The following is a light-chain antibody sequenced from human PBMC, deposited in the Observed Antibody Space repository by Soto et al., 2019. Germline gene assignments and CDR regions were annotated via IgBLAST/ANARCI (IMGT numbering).Light chain of an antibody. CDR3: QQNYIIPLS. CDR2: AAS. J-gene: IGKJ4*01. V-gene: IGKV1-39*01. CDR1: QSISSY. Sequence: DIQMTQSPSSLSASVGDRVTITCRASQSISSYLNWYQQKPGKAPKVLIYAASSLQSGVPPRFSGSGSGTYFTLTISSLQPEDFATYYCQQNYIIPLSFGGGTKGEIK.